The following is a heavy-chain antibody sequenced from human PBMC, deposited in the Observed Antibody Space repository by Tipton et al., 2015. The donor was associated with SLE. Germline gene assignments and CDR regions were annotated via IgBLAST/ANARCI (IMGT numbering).Heavy chain of an antibody. D-gene: IGHD3-22*01. CDR1: GGSISSGSYY. J-gene: IGHJ5*02. Sequence: TLSLTCTVSGGSISSGSYYWSWIRQPAGKGLEWIGYIYYSGSTNYDPSLKSRVTISVDTSKNQFSLKLSSVTAADTAVYYCALYSSGYYPWGQGTLVTVSS. CDR3: ALYSSGYYP. V-gene: IGHV4-61*10. CDR2: IYYSGST.